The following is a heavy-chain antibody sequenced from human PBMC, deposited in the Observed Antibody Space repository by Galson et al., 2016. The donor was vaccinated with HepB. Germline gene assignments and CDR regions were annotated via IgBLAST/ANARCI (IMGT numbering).Heavy chain of an antibody. D-gene: IGHD6-13*01. V-gene: IGHV3-30-3*01. J-gene: IGHJ6*02. CDR2: ISYDGINK. Sequence: SLRLSCAASGFTFSSYAMNWVRQAPGKGLECMAVISYDGINKYYADSVKGRFTISRDNSKNTLYLQMNSLRADDTAVYYCAREYTSSWSATYYYGMAVWGQGTTVTVSS. CDR1: GFTFSSYA. CDR3: AREYTSSWSATYYYGMAV.